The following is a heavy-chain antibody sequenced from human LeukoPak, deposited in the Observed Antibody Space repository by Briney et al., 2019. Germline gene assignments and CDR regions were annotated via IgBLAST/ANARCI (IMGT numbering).Heavy chain of an antibody. J-gene: IGHJ4*02. Sequence: GGSLRLSCAASGFTVSSNYMSWVRQAPGKGLEWVSVIYSGGSTYYADSVKGRFTISRDNSKNTLYLQMNSLRAEDTAVYYCARDVGSGSYFLGYWGQGTLVTVSS. CDR1: GFTVSSNY. D-gene: IGHD3-10*01. CDR2: IYSGGST. V-gene: IGHV3-66*01. CDR3: ARDVGSGSYFLGY.